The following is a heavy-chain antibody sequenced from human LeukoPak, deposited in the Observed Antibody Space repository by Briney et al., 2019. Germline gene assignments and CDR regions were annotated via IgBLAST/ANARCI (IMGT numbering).Heavy chain of an antibody. CDR2: IIPIFGTA. J-gene: IGHJ4*02. V-gene: IGHV1-69*06. CDR3: ARSLNYYDSSGYYH. D-gene: IGHD3-22*01. Sequence: ASVKVSCKASGYTFTHYGINWVRQAPGQGLEWMGGIIPIFGTANYAQKFQGRVTITADKSTSTAYMELSSLRSEDTAVYYCARSLNYYDSSGYYHWGQGTLVTVSS. CDR1: GYTFTHYG.